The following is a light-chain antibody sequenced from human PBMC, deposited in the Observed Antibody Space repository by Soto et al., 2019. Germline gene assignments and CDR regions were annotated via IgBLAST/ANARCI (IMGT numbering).Light chain of an antibody. V-gene: IGKV3-20*01. CDR2: DAS. J-gene: IGKJ5*01. CDR3: QQYGDLPIT. Sequence: EIVLTQSPGTLSLFPGERATLFCRASQSVNNNFLAWYQQKPGQSPRLLIYDASKRATGIPARFAGFGSGTDFTLIISRLEPEDFAVYFCQQYGDLPITFGQGTRLEIK. CDR1: QSVNNNF.